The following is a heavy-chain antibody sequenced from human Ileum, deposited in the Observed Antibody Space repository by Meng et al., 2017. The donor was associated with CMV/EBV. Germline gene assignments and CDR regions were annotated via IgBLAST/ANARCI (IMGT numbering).Heavy chain of an antibody. CDR2: ISSDGGEK. Sequence: GESLKISCAASGFTFSTYVMYWVRQAPGKGLEWVAVISSDGGEKYHADSVRGRFTISRDNSKNTLYLQMNSLRAEDTALYYCARDRGVTPGLPGAFHTWGQGTMVTVSS. J-gene: IGHJ3*02. D-gene: IGHD3-10*01. V-gene: IGHV3-30*04. CDR1: GFTFSTYV. CDR3: ARDRGVTPGLPGAFHT.